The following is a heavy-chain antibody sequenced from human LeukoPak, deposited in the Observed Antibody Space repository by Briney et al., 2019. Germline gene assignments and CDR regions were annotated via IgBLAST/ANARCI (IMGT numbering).Heavy chain of an antibody. CDR3: TGDSANYHFAY. J-gene: IGHJ4*02. CDR2: LYSGGAT. D-gene: IGHD4/OR15-4a*01. V-gene: IGHV3-66*01. CDR1: GFTVKNKF. Sequence: QSGGSLRLSCAASGFTVKNKFMSWGRQAPGEGLEWVSVLYSGGATYYADSVKGRFTISRDNSKNIVFLQMNDLRTEDTAFYYCTGDSANYHFAYWGQGALVTVSS.